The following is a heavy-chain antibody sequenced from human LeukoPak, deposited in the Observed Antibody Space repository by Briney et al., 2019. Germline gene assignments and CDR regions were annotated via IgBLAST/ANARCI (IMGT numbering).Heavy chain of an antibody. J-gene: IGHJ4*02. D-gene: IGHD3-22*01. CDR3: ARGLYYYDSSGYYSSGSFDY. V-gene: IGHV4-34*01. CDR1: GGSSSGYY. Sequence: PSETLSLTCAVYGGSSSGYYWNWIRQPPGKGLEWIGEINHSGSTNYNPSLKSRVTISVDTSKNQFSLKLSSVTAADTAVYYCARGLYYYDSSGYYSSGSFDYWGQGTLVTVSS. CDR2: INHSGST.